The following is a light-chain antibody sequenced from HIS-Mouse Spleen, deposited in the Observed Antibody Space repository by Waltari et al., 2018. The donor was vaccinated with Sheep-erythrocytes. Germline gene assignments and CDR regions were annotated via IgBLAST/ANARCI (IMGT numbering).Light chain of an antibody. CDR3: QQYDNLPYT. J-gene: IGKJ2*01. CDR2: DAS. Sequence: DIQMTQSPSSLSASVGDRVTITCQASQDISNYLNWYPQKPGKAPKLLIYDASNLETGVPSRFSGSGSVTDFTFTISSLQPEDIATYYCQQYDNLPYTFGQGTKLEIK. CDR1: QDISNY. V-gene: IGKV1-33*01.